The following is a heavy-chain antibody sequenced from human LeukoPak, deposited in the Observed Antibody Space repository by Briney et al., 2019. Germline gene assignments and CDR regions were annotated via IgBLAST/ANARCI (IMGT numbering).Heavy chain of an antibody. Sequence: GRSLRLSCAASGFTLKSYRMNWVRQAPERGLEWVSSISSSSDYIYYADSVKGRVTISRDNAKNSLYLQMNSLRAEDTAVYYCAREGYFWDFDYWGQGTLVTVSS. V-gene: IGHV3-21*01. CDR2: ISSSSDYI. D-gene: IGHD2-15*01. CDR1: GFTLKSYR. CDR3: AREGYFWDFDY. J-gene: IGHJ4*02.